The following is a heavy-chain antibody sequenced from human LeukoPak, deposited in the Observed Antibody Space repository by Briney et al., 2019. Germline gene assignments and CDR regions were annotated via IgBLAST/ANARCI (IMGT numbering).Heavy chain of an antibody. V-gene: IGHV1-2*02. CDR1: GYTFTGYY. J-gene: IGHJ4*02. CDR2: INPNSGGT. Sequence: ASVKVSCKASGYTFTGYYMHWVRQAPGQGLEWMGWINPNSGGTNYAQKLQGRVTMTTDTSTSTAYMELRSLRSDDTAVYYCSRDRPQYDILTGNFDYWGQGTLVTVSS. CDR3: SRDRPQYDILTGNFDY. D-gene: IGHD3-9*01.